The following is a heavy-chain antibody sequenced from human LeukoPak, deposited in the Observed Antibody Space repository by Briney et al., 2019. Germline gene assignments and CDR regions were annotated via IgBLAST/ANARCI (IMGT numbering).Heavy chain of an antibody. D-gene: IGHD2-15*01. J-gene: IGHJ6*02. Sequence: PGGSLRLSCAASGFTFGTYAMSWVRQAPGKGLEYVSAISDSGGSTYYADSVKGRFTISRDNSKNTLYLQMSSLRAEDTAVYFCVRGYSFGPYGMDVWGQGTTVTVSS. V-gene: IGHV3-64D*09. CDR1: GFTFGTYA. CDR3: VRGYSFGPYGMDV. CDR2: ISDSGGST.